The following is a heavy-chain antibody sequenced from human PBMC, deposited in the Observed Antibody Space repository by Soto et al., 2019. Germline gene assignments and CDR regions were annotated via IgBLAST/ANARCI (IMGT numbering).Heavy chain of an antibody. D-gene: IGHD3-22*01. Sequence: PGGSLRLSCAASGFTFSSYGMHWVRQAPGKGLEWVAVISYDGSNKYYADSVKGRFTISRDNSKNTLYLQMNSLRAEDTAVYYCATAATYYYDSSGYYPRNYGMDVWGQGTKVTVSS. CDR3: ATAATYYYDSSGYYPRNYGMDV. J-gene: IGHJ6*02. CDR2: ISYDGSNK. CDR1: GFTFSSYG. V-gene: IGHV3-30*03.